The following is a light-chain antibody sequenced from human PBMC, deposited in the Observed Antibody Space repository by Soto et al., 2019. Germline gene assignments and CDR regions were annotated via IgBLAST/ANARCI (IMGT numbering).Light chain of an antibody. Sequence: QSALTQPASVSGSPGQSITLSCTGTSSDIGGYDYVSWYQRHPGKAPKLIIYDVNNRPSGVSNRFSGSKSGNTASLTISGLQAEDEADYYCHSYASGSSHVVFGGGTKLTVL. V-gene: IGLV2-14*01. CDR2: DVN. CDR1: SSDIGGYDY. J-gene: IGLJ2*01. CDR3: HSYASGSSHVV.